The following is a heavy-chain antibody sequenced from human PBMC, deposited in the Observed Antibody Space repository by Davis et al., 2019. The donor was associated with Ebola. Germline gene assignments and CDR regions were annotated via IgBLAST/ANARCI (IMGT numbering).Heavy chain of an antibody. D-gene: IGHD4-17*01. CDR3: ARKGAGTVLFDY. V-gene: IGHV1-69*10. CDR2: IIPLLGPP. CDR1: GGSFSSDG. Sequence: AASVKVSCKASGGSFSSDGMSWVRQAPGEGLEWLGGIIPLLGPPHYAQKFQGRVTMTRDTSTSTVYMELSSLRSEDTAVYYCARKGAGTVLFDYWGQGTLVTVSS. J-gene: IGHJ4*02.